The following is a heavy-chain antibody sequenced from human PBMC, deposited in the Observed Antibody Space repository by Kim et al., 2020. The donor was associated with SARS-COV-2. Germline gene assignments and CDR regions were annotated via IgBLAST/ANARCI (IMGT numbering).Heavy chain of an antibody. Sequence: GGSLRLSCAASGFTFSSYEMNWVRQAPGKGLEWVSYISSSGSTIYYADSVKGRFTISRDNAKNSLYLQMNSLRAEDTAVYYCARDPDSSSWYKAYYYYGMDVWGQGTTVTVSS. CDR3: ARDPDSSSWYKAYYYYGMDV. CDR1: GFTFSSYE. CDR2: ISSSGSTI. J-gene: IGHJ6*02. D-gene: IGHD6-13*01. V-gene: IGHV3-48*03.